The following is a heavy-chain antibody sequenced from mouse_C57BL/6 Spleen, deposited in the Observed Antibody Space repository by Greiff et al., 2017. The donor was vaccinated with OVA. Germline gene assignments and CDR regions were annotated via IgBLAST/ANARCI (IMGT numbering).Heavy chain of an antibody. Sequence: DVMLVESGGGLVKPGGSLKLSCAASGFTFSDYGMHWVRQAPEKGLEWVAYISSGSSTIYYADTVKGRFTISRDNAKNTLFLQMTSLRSEDTAMYYCARRDDYDCFDYWGQGTTLTVSS. CDR3: ARRDDYDCFDY. CDR1: GFTFSDYG. V-gene: IGHV5-17*01. CDR2: ISSGSSTI. D-gene: IGHD2-4*01. J-gene: IGHJ2*01.